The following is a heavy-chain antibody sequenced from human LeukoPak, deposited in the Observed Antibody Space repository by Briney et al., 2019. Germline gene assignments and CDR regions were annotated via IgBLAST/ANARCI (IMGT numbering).Heavy chain of an antibody. J-gene: IGHJ4*02. Sequence: PGGSLRLSCAASGFTFSSYAMSWVRQAPGKGLEWVSAISGSGGSTYYADSVKGRFTISRDNSKNTLYLQMNSLRAEDTAVYYCAKDAYYYESSGYYAAIDYWGQGTLVTVSS. CDR1: GFTFSSYA. CDR3: AKDAYYYESSGYYAAIDY. CDR2: ISGSGGST. V-gene: IGHV3-23*01. D-gene: IGHD3-22*01.